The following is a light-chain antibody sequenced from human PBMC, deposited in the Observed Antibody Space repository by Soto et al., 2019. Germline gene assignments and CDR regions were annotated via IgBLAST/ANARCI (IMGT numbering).Light chain of an antibody. Sequence: NFMLTQPHSVSESPGKTVTISCTRSSGSIASNYVQWYQQRPGSAPTTVIYEDNQRPSGVPDRFSGSIDSSSNSASLNISGLKTEDEADYYCQSYDSSTPVVFGGGTKLTVL. CDR1: SGSIASNY. CDR2: EDN. V-gene: IGLV6-57*03. J-gene: IGLJ2*01. CDR3: QSYDSSTPVV.